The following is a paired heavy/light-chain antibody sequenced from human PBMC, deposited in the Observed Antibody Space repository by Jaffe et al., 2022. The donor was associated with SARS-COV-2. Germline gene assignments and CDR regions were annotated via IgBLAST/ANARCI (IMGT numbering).Heavy chain of an antibody. CDR2: INSNRGDT. Sequence: QVQLVQSGAEVRKPGASVNVSCKASGYTFTDYYIHWVRQAPGQGLEWMGRINSNRGDTNYAQKFQGRVTMTRDTSISTAYMEVGRLTSDDTAVYYCAREIISTGPRDFDYWGQGTLVTVSS. J-gene: IGHJ4*02. V-gene: IGHV1-2*06. CDR1: GYTFTDYY. D-gene: IGHD3-10*01. CDR3: AREIISTGPRDFDY.
Light chain of an antibody. Sequence: DIVMTQSPDSLAVSLGERATINCKSSQSILYSSSNKNYNYLAWYQQKPGQPPKRLIYWASTRESGVPDRFSGSGSGTDFTLTISSLQAEDVAVYYCQQYYNTRTFGQGTKVEIK. V-gene: IGKV4-1*01. CDR1: QSILYSSSNKNYNY. CDR3: QQYYNTRT. CDR2: WAS. J-gene: IGKJ1*01.